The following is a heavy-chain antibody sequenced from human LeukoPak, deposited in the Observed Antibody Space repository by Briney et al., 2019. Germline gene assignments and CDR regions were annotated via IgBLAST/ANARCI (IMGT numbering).Heavy chain of an antibody. D-gene: IGHD6-19*01. J-gene: IGHJ3*02. Sequence: SQTLSLTCAISGDSVSSNSAAWNWIRQSPSRGLEWLERTYYSSKWYNDYAVSVKSRITINPDTSKNQFSLQLNSVTPEDTALYYCARGAVAVRNAFDIWGQGTMVTVSS. V-gene: IGHV6-1*01. CDR3: ARGAVAVRNAFDI. CDR2: TYYSSKWYN. CDR1: GDSVSSNSAA.